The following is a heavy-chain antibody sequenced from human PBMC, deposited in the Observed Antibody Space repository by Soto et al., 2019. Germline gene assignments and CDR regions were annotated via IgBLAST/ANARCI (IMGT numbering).Heavy chain of an antibody. J-gene: IGHJ6*02. D-gene: IGHD3-16*02. V-gene: IGHV1-69*01. CDR1: GGTFIDYG. CDR3: ARVGGVISKSSSYYGMEA. CDR2: IIPMLGTT. Sequence: QVQLVQSGAEVKKPGSSVKVSCKASGGTFIDYGISWVRQAPGQGPEWRGGIIPMLGTTNYAQKVQGRVSITADESTSTVFMALGSLRSENTAVYYCARVGGVISKSSSYYGMEAWCQG.